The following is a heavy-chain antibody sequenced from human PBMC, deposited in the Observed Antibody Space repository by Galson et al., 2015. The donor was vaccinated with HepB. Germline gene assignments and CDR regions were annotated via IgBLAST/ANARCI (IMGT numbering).Heavy chain of an antibody. V-gene: IGHV3-64D*06. CDR3: VKVIRYCSSTSCPYYFDY. D-gene: IGHD2-2*01. J-gene: IGHJ4*02. CDR1: GFTFSSYA. Sequence: SLRLSCAASGFTFSSYAMHWVRQAPGKGLEYVSAISSNGGSTYYADSVKGRFTISRDNSKNTLYLQMSSLRAEDTAVYYCVKVIRYCSSTSCPYYFDYWGQGTLVTVSS. CDR2: ISSNGGST.